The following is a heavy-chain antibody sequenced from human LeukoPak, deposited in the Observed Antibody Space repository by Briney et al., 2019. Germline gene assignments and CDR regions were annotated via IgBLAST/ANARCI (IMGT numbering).Heavy chain of an antibody. CDR1: GGSISSSSYY. CDR3: ARPQGGNPLPNTFDI. Sequence: SETLSLTCTVSGGSISSSSYYWGWIRQPPGKGLEWIGSIYYSGSTYYNPPLKSRVTISVDTSKNQFSLKLSSVTAADTAVYYCARPQGGNPLPNTFDIWGQGTMVTVSA. J-gene: IGHJ3*02. CDR2: IYYSGST. V-gene: IGHV4-39*01. D-gene: IGHD4-23*01.